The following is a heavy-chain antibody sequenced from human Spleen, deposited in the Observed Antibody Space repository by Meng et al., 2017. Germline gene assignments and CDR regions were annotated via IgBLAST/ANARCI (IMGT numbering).Heavy chain of an antibody. CDR1: GGSISSYY. CDR2: IYYSGST. J-gene: IGHJ4*02. D-gene: IGHD6-19*01. Sequence: SETLSLTCTVSGGSISSYYWSWIRQPPGKGLEWIGNIYYSGSTKYNPSLKRRVTISVDTSKNQFSLKVKSVTAADTAVYYCARGAGWYPYWGQGTLVTVSS. V-gene: IGHV4-59*01. CDR3: ARGAGWYPY.